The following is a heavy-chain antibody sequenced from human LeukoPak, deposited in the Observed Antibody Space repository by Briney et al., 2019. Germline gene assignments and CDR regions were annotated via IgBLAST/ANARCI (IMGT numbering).Heavy chain of an antibody. CDR1: GYTFTGYY. V-gene: IGHV1-2*02. CDR2: INPNSGGT. CDR3: ATDKGYYASGFFDN. J-gene: IGHJ4*02. D-gene: IGHD3-10*01. Sequence: ASVKVSCKASGYTFTGYYMHWVRQAPGQGLEWMGWINPNSGGTNYAQKFQGRVTMTRDTSISTAYMELSRLRSDDTAVYYCATDKGYYASGFFDNWGQGALVSVSS.